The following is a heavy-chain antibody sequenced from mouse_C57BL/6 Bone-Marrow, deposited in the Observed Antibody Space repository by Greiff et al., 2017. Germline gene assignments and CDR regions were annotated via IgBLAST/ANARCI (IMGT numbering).Heavy chain of an antibody. Sequence: EVQGVESGGDLVKPGGSLKLSCAASGFTFSSYGMSWVRQTPDKRLEWVATISSGGSYTYYPDSVKGRFPISRDNAKNTLYLQMSSLKSEDTAMYYCARRGLWLRRGYYAMDYWGQGTSVTVSS. J-gene: IGHJ4*01. V-gene: IGHV5-6*01. CDR3: ARRGLWLRRGYYAMDY. D-gene: IGHD2-2*01. CDR1: GFTFSSYG. CDR2: ISSGGSYT.